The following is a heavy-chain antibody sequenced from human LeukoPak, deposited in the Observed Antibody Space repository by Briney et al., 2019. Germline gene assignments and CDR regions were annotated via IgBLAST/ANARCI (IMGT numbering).Heavy chain of an antibody. CDR2: IYYSGST. CDR3: ARNYGGNSPIFDY. D-gene: IGHD4-23*01. CDR1: GGSISSGDYY. J-gene: IGHJ4*02. Sequence: SQTLSLTCTVSGGSISSGDYYRSWIRQPPGKGLEWIGYIYYSGSTNYNPSLKSRVTISVDTSKNQFSLKLSSVTAADTAVYYCARNYGGNSPIFDYWGQGTLVTVSS. V-gene: IGHV4-61*08.